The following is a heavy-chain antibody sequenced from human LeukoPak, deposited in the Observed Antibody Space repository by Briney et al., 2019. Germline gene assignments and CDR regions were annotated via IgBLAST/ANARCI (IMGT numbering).Heavy chain of an antibody. CDR3: ARGSRNWNYDHYFDY. Sequence: GGSLRLSCAASGFTFSSYALHWVRQAPGEGLEWVAAISSDGNYKYYADSVQGRFTISRDNSENALYLQTNSLRAEDTAVYYCARGSRNWNYDHYFDYWGQGTLVTVSS. V-gene: IGHV3-30-3*01. J-gene: IGHJ4*02. CDR1: GFTFSSYA. CDR2: ISSDGNYK. D-gene: IGHD1-7*01.